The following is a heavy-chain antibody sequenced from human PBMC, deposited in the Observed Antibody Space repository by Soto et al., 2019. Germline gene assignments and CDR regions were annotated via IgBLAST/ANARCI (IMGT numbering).Heavy chain of an antibody. Sequence: GGSLRLSCAASGFRFSGSDMHWVRQASGEGLEWVGRIKTKAESYATALAASVKGRFSMSRDDSKNTAYLEMNSLKTEDTAVYYCTRRDCSGGNCYSDFDFWGQAALVTVSS. CDR3: TRRDCSGGNCYSDFDF. CDR2: IKTKAESYAT. D-gene: IGHD2-15*01. J-gene: IGHJ4*02. CDR1: GFRFSGSD. V-gene: IGHV3-73*01.